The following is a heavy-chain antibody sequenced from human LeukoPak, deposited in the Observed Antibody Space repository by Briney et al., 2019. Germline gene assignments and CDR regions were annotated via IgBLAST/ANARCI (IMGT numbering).Heavy chain of an antibody. CDR2: IYYSGST. CDR1: GDSISTYY. CDR3: ARGVGYNYRLYHFDY. J-gene: IGHJ4*02. Sequence: SETLSLTCTVSGDSISTYYWNWIRQPPGKGLEWIGYIYYSGSTSYNPSLKNRVTIPVDTSKNQFSLKLSSVTAADTAFYYCARGVGYNYRLYHFDYWGQGTLVTVSS. D-gene: IGHD5-24*01. V-gene: IGHV4-59*08.